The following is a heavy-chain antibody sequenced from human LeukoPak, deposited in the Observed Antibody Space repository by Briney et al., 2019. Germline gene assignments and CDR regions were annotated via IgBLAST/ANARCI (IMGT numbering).Heavy chain of an antibody. CDR3: ARQGYSSAWSDY. Sequence: GESLKISCKGSGYSFTSYWIGWVRQVPGKGLEWMGVIYPGDSVTRYSPSFQGQVTILADKSINTAYLQWSSLRASGTAMYYCARQGYSSAWSDYWGQGTLVTVSS. V-gene: IGHV5-51*01. CDR2: IYPGDSVT. D-gene: IGHD6-19*01. J-gene: IGHJ4*02. CDR1: GYSFTSYW.